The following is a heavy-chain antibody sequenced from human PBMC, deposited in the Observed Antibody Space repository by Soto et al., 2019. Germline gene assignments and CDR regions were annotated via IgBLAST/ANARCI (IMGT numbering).Heavy chain of an antibody. Sequence: ETLSLSCTVSVGSISSSSYYWGWILQPPGKGLEWIGSIYYSGSTYYNPSLKSRVTISVDTSKNQFSLKLSSVTAADTAVYYCARVERWLQQLKHWGQGTLVTVSS. V-gene: IGHV4-39*01. CDR3: ARVERWLQQLKH. D-gene: IGHD4-4*01. CDR1: VGSISSSSYY. J-gene: IGHJ1*01. CDR2: IYYSGST.